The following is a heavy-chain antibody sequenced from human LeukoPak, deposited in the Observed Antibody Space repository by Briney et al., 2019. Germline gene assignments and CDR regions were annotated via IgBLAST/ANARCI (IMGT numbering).Heavy chain of an antibody. V-gene: IGHV3-21*01. D-gene: IGHD3-10*01. J-gene: IGHJ4*02. CDR1: GFTFSSYS. CDR3: ARDFSELVGSYYFDY. CDR2: ISSSSSYI. Sequence: SGGSLRLSCAASGFTFSSYSMNWVRQAPGKGLEWVSSISSSSSYIYYADSVKGRFTISRDNAKNSLYLQMNSLRAEDTAVCYCARDFSELVGSYYFDYWGQGTLVTVSS.